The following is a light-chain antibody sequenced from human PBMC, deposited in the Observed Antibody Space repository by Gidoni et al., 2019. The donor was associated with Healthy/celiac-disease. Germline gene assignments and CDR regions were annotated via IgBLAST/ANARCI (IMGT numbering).Light chain of an antibody. CDR2: KAS. J-gene: IGKJ1*01. V-gene: IGKV1-5*03. CDR3: QQYNSYSWT. CDR1: QSISSW. Sequence: DIQMTQSPSTLSASVGDRVTITCRASQSISSWLAWYQQKPGKAPTLLIYKASSLESWVPSRFSGSGSGTEFTLTISSLQPDDFATYYCQQYNSYSWTFGQGTKVEIK.